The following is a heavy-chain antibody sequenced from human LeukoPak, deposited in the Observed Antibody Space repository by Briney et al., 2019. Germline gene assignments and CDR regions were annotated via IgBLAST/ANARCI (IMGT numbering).Heavy chain of an antibody. CDR2: ISAYNGNT. CDR3: AGDSSSGWPFDY. J-gene: IGHJ4*02. D-gene: IGHD6-19*01. Sequence: ASVKVSCKASGYTFTSYGNSWVRQAPGQGLEWMGWISAYNGNTNYAQKLQGRVTMTTDTSTSTAYMELRSLRSDDTAVYYCAGDSSSGWPFDYWGQGTLVTVSS. V-gene: IGHV1-18*01. CDR1: GYTFTSYG.